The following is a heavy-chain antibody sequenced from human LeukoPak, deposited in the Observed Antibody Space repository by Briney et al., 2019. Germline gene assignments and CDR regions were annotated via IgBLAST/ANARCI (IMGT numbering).Heavy chain of an antibody. D-gene: IGHD3-16*02. V-gene: IGHV3-66*01. CDR1: GFTVSSNY. CDR2: IYNKGTT. J-gene: IGHJ4*02. Sequence: GGSLRLSCAASGFTVSSNYMNWVRQAPGKGLEWVSIIYNKGTTYYADSVRGRFTISGDDSKNTIYLQMNSLRAEDTAIYYCARDSFHTYWGQGTLVTVSS. CDR3: ARDSFHTY.